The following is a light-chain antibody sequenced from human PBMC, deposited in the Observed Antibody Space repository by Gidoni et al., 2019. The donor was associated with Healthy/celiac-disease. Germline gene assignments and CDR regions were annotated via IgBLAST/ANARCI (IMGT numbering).Light chain of an antibody. CDR2: LGS. V-gene: IGKV2-28*01. J-gene: IGKJ3*01. Sequence: DIVMSLFPLSLPVTPGEPASISCRSSQSPLHSNGYNYLDWYLQKPGQSPQLLIYLGSNRASGVPDRFSGSGSGTDFTLKISKVEAEDVGVYYCMQALQTPRTFGPGTKVDIK. CDR3: MQALQTPRT. CDR1: QSPLHSNGYNY.